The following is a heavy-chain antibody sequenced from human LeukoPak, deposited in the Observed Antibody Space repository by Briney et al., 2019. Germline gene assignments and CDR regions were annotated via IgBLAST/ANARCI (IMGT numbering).Heavy chain of an antibody. CDR3: AKNRDSSDYPRDFDY. Sequence: PGGSLRLSCAASRFTFSSYGMHWVRQTPGEGLEWVAFIRHDGSYQQYADSVKGRFTVSRDNFKDTVYLQMNSLRTEDTAVYYCAKNRDSSDYPRDFDYWGQGTLVTVSS. CDR1: RFTFSSYG. CDR2: IRHDGSYQ. V-gene: IGHV3-30*02. D-gene: IGHD3-22*01. J-gene: IGHJ4*02.